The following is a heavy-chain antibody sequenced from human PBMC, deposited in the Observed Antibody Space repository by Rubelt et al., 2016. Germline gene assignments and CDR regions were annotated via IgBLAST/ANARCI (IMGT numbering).Heavy chain of an antibody. CDR2: INHSGST. D-gene: IGHD4-17*01. CDR1: VGSISTNSW. CDR3: ARRAVTTGLSF. Sequence: QVQLQQSGPGLVKASGTLSLTCAVSVGSISTNSWWSWVRQPPGKGLEWIGEINHSGSTHYNPSLTSRVTISVATSKNQLSRKGNSVTAADTAVYYCARRAVTTGLSFWSQGSLVTVSS. J-gene: IGHJ4*02. V-gene: IGHV4-4*02.